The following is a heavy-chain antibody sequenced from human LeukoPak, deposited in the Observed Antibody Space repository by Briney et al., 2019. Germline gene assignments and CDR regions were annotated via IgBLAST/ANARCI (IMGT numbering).Heavy chain of an antibody. V-gene: IGHV1-2*06. CDR3: RLFHTPIFDL. J-gene: IGHJ3*01. CDR2: INPSSGGT. Sequence: GASVKISCKASGYTFTGVYIHWARQAPGQGLEWTGRIEWMGRINPSSGGTNYAQNFQGRVTMAWDTSISTAYLDLSRLTSYDTAVYYCRLFHTPIFDLWGQGTMITVSP. CDR1: GYTFTGVY. D-gene: IGHD3-3*01.